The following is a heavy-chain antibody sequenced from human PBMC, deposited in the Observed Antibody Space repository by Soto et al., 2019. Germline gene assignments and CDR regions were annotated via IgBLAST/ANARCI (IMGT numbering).Heavy chain of an antibody. D-gene: IGHD1-7*01. Sequence: SETLSLTCAVSGRSISSGSHYWSWIRHHPGKDLEWIGYTSYTGGTYYNPSLKSRAIISVDTSKNQFSLNLTSVTAADTAVYFCARALNWNYLHCFDPWGQGTLVTVSS. CDR3: ARALNWNYLHCFDP. CDR1: GRSISSGSHY. J-gene: IGHJ5*02. V-gene: IGHV4-31*11. CDR2: TSYTGGT.